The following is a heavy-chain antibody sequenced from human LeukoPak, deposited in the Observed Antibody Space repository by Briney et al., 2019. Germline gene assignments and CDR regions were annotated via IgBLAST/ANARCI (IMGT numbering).Heavy chain of an antibody. D-gene: IGHD3-9*01. V-gene: IGHV4-31*03. CDR3: AREKAYYDILTGFNSGDFDL. CDR1: GGSISSGGYS. Sequence: SETLSLTCTVSGGSISSGGYSWSWIRQHPGKGLEWIGYIYYSGSTYYNPSLKSRVTISVDTSKNQFSLKLSSVTAADTAVYYCAREKAYYDILTGFNSGDFDLWGRGTLVTVSS. CDR2: IYYSGST. J-gene: IGHJ2*01.